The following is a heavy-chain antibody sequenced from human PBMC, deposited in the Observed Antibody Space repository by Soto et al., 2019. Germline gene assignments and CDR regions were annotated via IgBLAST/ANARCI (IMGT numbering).Heavy chain of an antibody. CDR1: GFILNNAW. V-gene: IGHV3-15*01. CDR3: AALRRYPAGFDP. CDR2: IRSKTDGGTT. J-gene: IGHJ5*02. Sequence: GVSLRLSCSVSGFILNNAWMSWVRQAPGKGLEWVARIRSKTDGGTTDYAAPVKGRFTIPRDDSKNTLYLQMNGLKSEDTAVYFCAALRRYPAGFDPWGQGTLVTVSS. D-gene: IGHD6-13*01.